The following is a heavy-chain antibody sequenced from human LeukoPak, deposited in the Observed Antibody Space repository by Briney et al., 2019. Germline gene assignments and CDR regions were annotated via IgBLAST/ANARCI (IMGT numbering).Heavy chain of an antibody. CDR2: IRYDGSNK. Sequence: GGSLRLSCAASGFTFSSYGMHWVRQAPGKGLEWVAFIRYDGSNKYYADSVKGRFTISRDNSKNTLYLQMNSLRAEDTAVYYCAKDLGIAARGLYMDVWGKGTTVTVSS. CDR3: AKDLGIAARGLYMDV. CDR1: GFTFSSYG. V-gene: IGHV3-30*02. J-gene: IGHJ6*03. D-gene: IGHD6-6*01.